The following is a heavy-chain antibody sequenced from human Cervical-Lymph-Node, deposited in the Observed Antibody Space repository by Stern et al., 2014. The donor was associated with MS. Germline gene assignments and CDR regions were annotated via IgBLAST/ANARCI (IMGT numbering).Heavy chain of an antibody. CDR1: GFSLITSGMC. D-gene: IGHD6-25*01. J-gene: IGHJ6*02. CDR2: LDWAYDK. CDR3: ARMEVPHSSGFRGYYYAMDV. V-gene: IGHV2-70*15. Sequence: QVTLRESGPALVRPTQTLTLTCTFSGFSLITSGMCLSWIRQPPGKALEWLARLDWAYDKYYRTYMKTRLTISKDTSKNQVVLTMTNMDHEDTATYYCARMEVPHSSGFRGYYYAMDVWGQGPTVTVSS.